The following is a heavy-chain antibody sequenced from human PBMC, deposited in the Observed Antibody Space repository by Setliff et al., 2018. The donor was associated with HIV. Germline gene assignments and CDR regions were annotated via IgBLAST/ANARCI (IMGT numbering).Heavy chain of an antibody. V-gene: IGHV1-69*13. CDR1: GGTFSSYT. D-gene: IGHD2-15*01. J-gene: IGHJ3*02. CDR3: AGSCSGGSCGAFEI. Sequence: SVKVSCKASGGTFSSYTFSWVRQAPGQGLEWMGGLIPSFGTSNYAQNFQGRVTITADESTSTAYMELSSLRTEDTAVYYCAGSCSGGSCGAFEIWGQGTMVTVS. CDR2: LIPSFGTS.